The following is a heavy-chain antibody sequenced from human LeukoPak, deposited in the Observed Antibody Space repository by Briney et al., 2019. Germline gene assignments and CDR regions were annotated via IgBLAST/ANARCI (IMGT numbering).Heavy chain of an antibody. V-gene: IGHV3-21*01. CDR2: ISSSSSYI. D-gene: IGHD4-23*01. CDR1: GFTFSSYS. J-gene: IGHJ4*02. CDR3: ARDIDYGGNSYYFDY. Sequence: PGGSLRLFCAASGFTFSSYSMNWVRQAPGKGLEWVSSISSSSSYIYYADSVKGRFTISRDNAKNSLYLQMNSLRAEDTAVYYCARDIDYGGNSYYFDYWGQGTLVTVSS.